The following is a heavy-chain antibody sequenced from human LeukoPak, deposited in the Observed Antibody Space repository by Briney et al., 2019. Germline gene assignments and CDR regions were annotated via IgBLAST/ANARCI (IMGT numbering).Heavy chain of an antibody. V-gene: IGHV3-23*01. CDR1: GFTFSSYT. J-gene: IGHJ3*02. Sequence: GGSLRLSCAVSGFTFSSYTMSWVRQAPGKGLEWVSTISGGGGSTYYADSVKGRFTISRDNAKNSLYLQMNSLRAEDTAVYYCARGELRHDAFDIWGQGTMVTVSS. CDR2: ISGGGGST. CDR3: ARGELRHDAFDI. D-gene: IGHD1-26*01.